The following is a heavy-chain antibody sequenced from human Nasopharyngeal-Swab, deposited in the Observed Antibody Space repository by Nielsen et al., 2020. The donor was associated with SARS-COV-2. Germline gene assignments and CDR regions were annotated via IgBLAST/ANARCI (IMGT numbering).Heavy chain of an antibody. Sequence: ASVKVSCKASGYTFTSYYMHWVRQAPGQGLEWMGIINPSGGSTSYAQKFQGRVTMTRDTSTSTVYMELRSLRSDDTAVYYCARVGPRKWGDYYGMDVWGQGTTVTVSS. CDR2: INPSGGST. J-gene: IGHJ6*02. D-gene: IGHD3-16*01. CDR1: GYTFTSYY. V-gene: IGHV1-46*01. CDR3: ARVGPRKWGDYYGMDV.